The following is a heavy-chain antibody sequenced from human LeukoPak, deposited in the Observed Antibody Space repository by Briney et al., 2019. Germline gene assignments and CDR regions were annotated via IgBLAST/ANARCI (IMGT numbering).Heavy chain of an antibody. V-gene: IGHV1-69*01. CDR2: IIPIFGTA. CDR1: GGTFSSYA. D-gene: IGHD3-22*01. Sequence: ASVKVSCKASGGTFSSYAISWVRQAPGQGLEWMGGIIPIFGTANYAQKFQGRVTITADESTSTAYMELCSLRSEDTAVYYCARNPDSSGYLRLLYWGQGTLVTVSS. CDR3: ARNPDSSGYLRLLY. J-gene: IGHJ4*02.